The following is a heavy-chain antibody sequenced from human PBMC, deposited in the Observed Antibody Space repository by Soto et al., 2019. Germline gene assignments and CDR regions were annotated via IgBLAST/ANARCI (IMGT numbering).Heavy chain of an antibody. CDR2: IYYSGST. CDR1: GGSVSSGSYY. V-gene: IGHV4-61*01. D-gene: IGHD6-13*01. CDR3: ARAPPIKSGSSPDY. Sequence: PSETLSLTCTVSGGSVSSGSYYWSWIRQPPGKGLEWIGYIYYSGSTNYNPSLKSRVTISVDTSKNQFSLKLSSVTAADTAVYYCARAPPIKSGSSPDYWGQGTLVTVSS. J-gene: IGHJ4*02.